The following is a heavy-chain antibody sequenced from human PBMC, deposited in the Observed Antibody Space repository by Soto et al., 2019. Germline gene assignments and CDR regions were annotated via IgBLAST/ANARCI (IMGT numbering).Heavy chain of an antibody. V-gene: IGHV4-30-4*01. CDR1: GDSITSRDYY. CDR2: VYNSGSS. D-gene: IGHD5-12*01. J-gene: IGHJ4*02. Sequence: SETLSLTCTVSGDSITSRDYYWSWIRQPPGKGLEWIGHVYNSGSSYYNPSLKSRLSMSVDTSKNQFSLNLSSVTAADTAVYFCARVTFYTTSGSYYFDYWGQGTLVTVSS. CDR3: ARVTFYTTSGSYYFDY.